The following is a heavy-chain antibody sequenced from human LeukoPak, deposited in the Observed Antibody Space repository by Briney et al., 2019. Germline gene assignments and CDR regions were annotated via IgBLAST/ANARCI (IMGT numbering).Heavy chain of an antibody. V-gene: IGHV3-30-3*02. CDR3: AKTGSGSYEAPLDY. CDR1: GFTFSSYA. Sequence: GGSLRLSCAASGFTFSSYAMHWVRQAPGKGLEWVAVISYDGSNKYYADSVKGRFTISRDNSKNTLYLQMNSLRTEDTALYYCAKTGSGSYEAPLDYWGQGTLVTVSS. CDR2: ISYDGSNK. J-gene: IGHJ4*02. D-gene: IGHD3-10*01.